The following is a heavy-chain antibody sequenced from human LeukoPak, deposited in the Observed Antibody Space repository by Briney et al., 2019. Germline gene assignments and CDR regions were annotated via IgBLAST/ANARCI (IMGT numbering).Heavy chain of an antibody. J-gene: IGHJ4*02. V-gene: IGHV4-59*01. CDR3: ARAGPYYYDSSGYFPD. CDR1: GGSISSYY. CDR2: IYYSGST. D-gene: IGHD3-22*01. Sequence: SETLSLTRTVSGGSISSYYWSWIRQPPGKGLEWIGYIYYSGSTNYNPSLKSRVTISVDTSKNQFSLKLSSVTAADSAVYYCARAGPYYYDSSGYFPDWGQGTLVTVSS.